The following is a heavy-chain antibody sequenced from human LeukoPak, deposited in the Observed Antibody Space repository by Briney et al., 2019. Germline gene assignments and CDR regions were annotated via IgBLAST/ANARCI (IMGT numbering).Heavy chain of an antibody. Sequence: ASVKVSCKASGYTFIGYYMHWVRQAPGQGLEWMGWINPNSGGTNYAQKFQGRVTMTRDTSISTAYMELSRLRSDDTAVYYCARLRRNYYDNAHWFDPWGQGTLVTVSS. CDR1: GYTFIGYY. CDR3: ARLRRNYYDNAHWFDP. CDR2: INPNSGGT. V-gene: IGHV1-2*02. J-gene: IGHJ5*02. D-gene: IGHD3-22*01.